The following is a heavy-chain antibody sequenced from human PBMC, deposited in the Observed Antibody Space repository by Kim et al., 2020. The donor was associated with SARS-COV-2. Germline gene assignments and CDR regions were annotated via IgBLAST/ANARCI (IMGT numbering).Heavy chain of an antibody. CDR1: GFTFSSYW. D-gene: IGHD3-22*01. J-gene: IGHJ4*02. V-gene: IGHV3-7*01. CDR3: ARDRYYYDSSGYYSPYYFDY. Sequence: GGSLRLSCAASGFTFSSYWMSWVRQAPGKGLEWVANIKQDGSEKYYVDSVKGRFTISRDNAKNSLYLQMNSLRAEDTAVYYCARDRYYYDSSGYYSPYYFDYCGQGTLVTVSS. CDR2: IKQDGSEK.